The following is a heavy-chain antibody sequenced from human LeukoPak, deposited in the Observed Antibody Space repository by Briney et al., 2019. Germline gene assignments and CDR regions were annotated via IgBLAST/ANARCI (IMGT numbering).Heavy chain of an antibody. V-gene: IGHV3-7*01. CDR1: GFTFSSYW. Sequence: GGSLRLSCAASGFTFSSYWMSWVRQAPGKGLEWVANIKQDGSEKYYVDSVKGRFTISRDNAKNSLYLQMNSLRAEDTAVYSCARAAGLRNNWFDPWGEGTLVTVSS. CDR2: IKQDGSEK. D-gene: IGHD6-13*01. J-gene: IGHJ5*02. CDR3: ARAAGLRNNWFDP.